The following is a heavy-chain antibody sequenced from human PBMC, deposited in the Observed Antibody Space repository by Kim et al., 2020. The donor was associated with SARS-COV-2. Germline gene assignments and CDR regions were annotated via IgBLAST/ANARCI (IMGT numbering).Heavy chain of an antibody. Sequence: GGSLRLSCAASGFTVSADHMSWVRQAPGKGLEWVSLLFSDRTTFYADSVKGRFTISRDDSRNTLYLEMSSLRPEDTAAYYCARHDWFDPWGHGTQDTVSS. J-gene: IGHJ5*02. V-gene: IGHV3-53*01. CDR2: LFSDRTT. CDR3: ARHDWFDP. CDR1: GFTVSADH.